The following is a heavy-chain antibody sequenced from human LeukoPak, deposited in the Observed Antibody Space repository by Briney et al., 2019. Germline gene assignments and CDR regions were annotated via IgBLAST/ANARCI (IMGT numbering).Heavy chain of an antibody. CDR2: ISGSGGST. J-gene: IGHJ4*02. CDR3: AKVNPRSSSWYRGGGYFDY. Sequence: GGSLRLSCAASGFTFSSYAMSWVRQAPGKGLEWVSAISGSGGSTYYADSVKGRFTISRDNSKNTLYLQMNSLRAEDTAVYYCAKVNPRSSSWYRGGGYFDYWGQGTLVTVSS. CDR1: GFTFSSYA. D-gene: IGHD6-13*01. V-gene: IGHV3-23*01.